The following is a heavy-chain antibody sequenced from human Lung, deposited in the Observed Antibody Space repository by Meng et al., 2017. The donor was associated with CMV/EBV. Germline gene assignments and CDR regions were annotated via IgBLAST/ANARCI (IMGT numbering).Heavy chain of an antibody. J-gene: IGHJ4*02. Sequence: GGSXRLXCAASGFTFGSYAMTWVRQAPGKGLQWVSSISGNGYSTYYADSVKGRFTISRDNSNNTLFLQMNSLRADDTAVYYCAKDRHTSSAPYYFDSWGQGXLVTVSS. CDR2: ISGNGYST. CDR3: AKDRHTSSAPYYFDS. CDR1: GFTFGSYA. V-gene: IGHV3-23*01.